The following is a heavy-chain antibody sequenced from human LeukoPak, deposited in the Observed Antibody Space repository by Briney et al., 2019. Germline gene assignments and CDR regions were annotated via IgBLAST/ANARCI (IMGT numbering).Heavy chain of an antibody. D-gene: IGHD2-15*01. V-gene: IGHV1-2*02. Sequence: ASVKVSCKASVGTFSSYAISWVRQAPGQGLAWMGWINPNSGGTNYAQKFQGGVTMTRDTSISTAYMELSRLRSDDTAVYYCARDRGGYCSGYNCLDAFDIWGLGTMVTVSS. J-gene: IGHJ3*02. CDR2: INPNSGGT. CDR1: VGTFSSYA. CDR3: ARDRGGYCSGYNCLDAFDI.